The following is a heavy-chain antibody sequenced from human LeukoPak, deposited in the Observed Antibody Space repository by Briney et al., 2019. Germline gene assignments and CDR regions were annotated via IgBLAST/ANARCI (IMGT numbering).Heavy chain of an antibody. CDR3: ARRSYSSGWDYYYYAMDV. Sequence: PSETLSLTCTVSGGSIGSSSYYWGWIRQLPGKGLEWIGTIYYSGTTYYNPSLKSRVTISVDTSKNQFSLKLSSVTAADTAVYYCARRSYSSGWDYYYYAMDVWGQGTTVTVSS. J-gene: IGHJ6*02. CDR1: GGSIGSSSYY. V-gene: IGHV4-39*01. CDR2: IYYSGTT. D-gene: IGHD6-19*01.